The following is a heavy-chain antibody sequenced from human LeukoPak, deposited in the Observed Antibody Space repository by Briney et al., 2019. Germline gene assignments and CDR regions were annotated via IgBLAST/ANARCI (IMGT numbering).Heavy chain of an antibody. J-gene: IGHJ5*02. V-gene: IGHV3-9*01. CDR3: AKDSLGFDP. CDR2: ISWNSGSI. CDR1: GFTFDDYA. Sequence: GGSLRLSCAASGFTFDDYAMHWVRQAPGKGLEWVSGISWNSGSIGYADSVKGRFTISRDNAKNSLYLQMNSLRAEDTALHYCAKDSLGFDPWGQGTLVTVSS.